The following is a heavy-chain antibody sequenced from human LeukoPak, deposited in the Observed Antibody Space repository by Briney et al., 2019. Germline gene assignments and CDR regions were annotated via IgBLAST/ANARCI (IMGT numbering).Heavy chain of an antibody. CDR1: GLTFSSSW. CDR3: SRGTYPGMAAAGPHDY. J-gene: IGHJ4*02. V-gene: IGHV3-49*03. Sequence: SLRLSCAVSGLTFSSSWMDWFRQAPGKGLEWIGFIRSKAYGGTTEYAASVKGRFTISRDDFKSIAYLQVNSLKTEDTALYYCSRGTYPGMAAAGPHDYWGQGTLVTVSS. D-gene: IGHD6-13*01. CDR2: IRSKAYGGTT.